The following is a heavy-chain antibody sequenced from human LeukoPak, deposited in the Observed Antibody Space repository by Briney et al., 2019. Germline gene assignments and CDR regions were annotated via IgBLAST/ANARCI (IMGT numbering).Heavy chain of an antibody. J-gene: IGHJ4*02. D-gene: IGHD3-22*01. CDR2: ISSSSRYI. CDR3: ARGGGRYESSGYYLDY. Sequence: GGSLRLSCAASGFTLSTYSMNWVRQAPGKGLEWVSSISSSSRYICYADSVKGRFTISSDNAKNSLYLQMNSLRAEDTAVYYCARGGGRYESSGYYLDYWGQGTLVTVSS. V-gene: IGHV3-21*01. CDR1: GFTLSTYS.